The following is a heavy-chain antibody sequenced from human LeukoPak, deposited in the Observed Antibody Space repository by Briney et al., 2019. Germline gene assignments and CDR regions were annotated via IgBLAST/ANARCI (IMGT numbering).Heavy chain of an antibody. Sequence: GGSLRLSCAASGFTFSSYTFKWGRQAPGKGLEWVASITSTSTYIYYADSVQGRFAVSRDNAKNSLYLQMNSLRAEDTAVFYCVRRGPNNSGLDYWGQGTLVTVSS. CDR2: ITSTSTYI. V-gene: IGHV3-21*01. J-gene: IGHJ4*02. D-gene: IGHD5-12*01. CDR3: VRRGPNNSGLDY. CDR1: GFTFSSYT.